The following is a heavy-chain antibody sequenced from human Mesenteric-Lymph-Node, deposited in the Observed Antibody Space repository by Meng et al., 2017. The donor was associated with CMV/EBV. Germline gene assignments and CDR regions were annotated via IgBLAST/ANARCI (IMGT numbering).Heavy chain of an antibody. CDR3: ARPRGCSSNACHHFDY. Sequence: GGSLRLSCAASGFSFSGFSMSWVRQAPGKGLEWVAKMNEYGSGKDYVVSVKGRFTISRDNAKNSLYLQMNSLRAEDTAVYYCARPRGCSSNACHHFDYWGQGTLVTVSS. J-gene: IGHJ4*02. CDR2: MNEYGSGK. D-gene: IGHD2-2*01. CDR1: GFSFSGFS. V-gene: IGHV3-7*01.